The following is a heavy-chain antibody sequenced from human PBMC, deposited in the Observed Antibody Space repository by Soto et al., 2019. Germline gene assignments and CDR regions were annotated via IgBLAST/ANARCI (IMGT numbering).Heavy chain of an antibody. V-gene: IGHV3-23*01. D-gene: IGHD2-15*01. J-gene: IGHJ1*01. CDR3: AKDRLVYCSGGSCYPAYFQH. Sequence: PGGSLRLSCAASGFTFSSYAMSWVRQAPGKGLEWVSAISGSGGSTYYADSVKGRFTISRDNSKNTLYLQMNSLRAEDTAVYYCAKDRLVYCSGGSCYPAYFQHWGQGTLVTVSS. CDR1: GFTFSSYA. CDR2: ISGSGGST.